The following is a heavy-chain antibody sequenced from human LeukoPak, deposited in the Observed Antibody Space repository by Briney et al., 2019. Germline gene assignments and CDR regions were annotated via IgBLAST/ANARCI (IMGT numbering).Heavy chain of an antibody. V-gene: IGHV4-39*01. Sequence: TPSETLSLTCTVSGGSISSTYDHWDWIRQPPGKGLEWLGRIRYSGTTYYNPSLKGRVTIFVDTSNNQFSLRLRSVTAADTAVYYCARRLHYFDYWGQGSLVTVSS. J-gene: IGHJ4*02. CDR1: GGSISSTYDH. D-gene: IGHD2-21*02. CDR3: ARRLHYFDY. CDR2: IRYSGTT.